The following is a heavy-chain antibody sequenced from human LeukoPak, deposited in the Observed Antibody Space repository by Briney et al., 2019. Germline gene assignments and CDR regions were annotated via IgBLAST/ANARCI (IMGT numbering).Heavy chain of an antibody. Sequence: ASVKVSCKASGYTFTDYYMHWVRQAPGQGLEWMGWINPKSGVTKYAQKFQGRVTMTRDTSISTAYMQLSRLRSDDAAVYYCARVTGRHFDWLPYFDYWGQGTLATVSS. V-gene: IGHV1-2*02. D-gene: IGHD3-9*01. J-gene: IGHJ4*02. CDR1: GYTFTDYY. CDR3: ARVTGRHFDWLPYFDY. CDR2: INPKSGVT.